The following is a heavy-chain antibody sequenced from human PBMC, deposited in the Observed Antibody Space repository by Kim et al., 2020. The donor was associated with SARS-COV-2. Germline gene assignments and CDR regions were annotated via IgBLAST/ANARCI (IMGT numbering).Heavy chain of an antibody. V-gene: IGHV3-9*01. CDR3: ARPGEPGPNYYGLAV. D-gene: IGHD1-26*01. Sequence: GGSLRLSCAASGFTFDDYFMHWVRQAPGKGLEWVSGISSNSYTIGYADSVRGRFTISRDSAKKSLFLQMDSLRPEDTALYYCARPGEPGPNYYGLAVWGQGTTVTVSS. CDR2: ISSNSYTI. CDR1: GFTFDDYF. J-gene: IGHJ6*02.